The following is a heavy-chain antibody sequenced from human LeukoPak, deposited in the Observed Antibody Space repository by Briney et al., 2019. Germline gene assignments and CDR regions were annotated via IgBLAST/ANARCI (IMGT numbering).Heavy chain of an antibody. D-gene: IGHD3-10*01. V-gene: IGHV3-74*01. CDR2: INSDGSST. Sequence: GGSLRLSCAASGFTFSSYWMHWVRQAPGKGLVWVSRINSDGSSTSYADSVKGRFTISRDNAKNTLYLHMNSLRAEDTAVYYCAKGSWVTMVRGIMTNYFDYWGQGTLVTVSS. CDR3: AKGSWVTMVRGIMTNYFDY. CDR1: GFTFSSYW. J-gene: IGHJ4*02.